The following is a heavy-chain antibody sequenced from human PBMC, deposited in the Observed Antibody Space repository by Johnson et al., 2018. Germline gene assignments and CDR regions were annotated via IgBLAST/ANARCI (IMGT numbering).Heavy chain of an antibody. J-gene: IGHJ3*02. CDR2: IKSKTDGGTT. Sequence: VQLVESGGGLIEPGGSLRLSCVASGFIFSNAWMNWVRQAPGKGLEWVGRIKSKTDGGTTDYAAPVKGRFTFSRDYSKNTLFLQMNSMKIEDTVVYYCTSDVWVADKREDAFDMWGQGTRFTVSS. V-gene: IGHV3-15*07. CDR1: GFIFSNAW. D-gene: IGHD2-8*01. CDR3: TSDVWVADKREDAFDM.